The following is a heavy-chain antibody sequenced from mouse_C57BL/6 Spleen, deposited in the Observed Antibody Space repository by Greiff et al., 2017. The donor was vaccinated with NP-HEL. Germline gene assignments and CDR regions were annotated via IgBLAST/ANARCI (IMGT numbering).Heavy chain of an antibody. CDR1: GFTFSSYT. J-gene: IGHJ1*03. V-gene: IGHV5-9*01. CDR3: ARHGARWYFDV. CDR2: ISGGGGNT. Sequence: EVKLMESGGGLVKPGGSLKLSCAASGFTFSSYTMSWVRQTPEKRLEWVATISGGGGNTYYPDSVKGRFTISRDNAKNTLYLQMSSLRSEDTALYYCARHGARWYFDVWGTGTTVTVSS.